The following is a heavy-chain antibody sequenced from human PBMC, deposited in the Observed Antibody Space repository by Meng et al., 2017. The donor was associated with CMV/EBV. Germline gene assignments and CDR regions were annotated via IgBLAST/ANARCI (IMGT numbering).Heavy chain of an antibody. CDR2: IRFDGSNN. V-gene: IGHV3-30*02. CDR3: ARDQQLGYYYGMDV. J-gene: IGHJ6*02. CDR1: GFNFSTYG. Sequence: GESLKISCAASGFNFSTYGMHWVRQAPGKGLEWVALIRFDGSNNYYAESVKGRFTISRDNYKNTLYLQMNTLRAEDTAVYYCARDQQLGYYYGMDVWGQGTTVTVSS. D-gene: IGHD6-6*01.